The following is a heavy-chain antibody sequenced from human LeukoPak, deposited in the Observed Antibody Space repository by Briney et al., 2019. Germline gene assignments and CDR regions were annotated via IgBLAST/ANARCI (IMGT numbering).Heavy chain of an antibody. CDR3: AELGITMIGGV. V-gene: IGHV3-48*04. CDR2: ISSSGSTI. D-gene: IGHD3-10*02. CDR1: GLTVSSNC. J-gene: IGHJ6*04. Sequence: GGSLRPSCAASGLTVSSNCMNWVRQAPGKGLEWVSYISSSGSTIYYADSVKGRFTISRDNAKNSLYLQMNSLRAEDTAVYYCAELGITMIGGVWGKGTTVTISS.